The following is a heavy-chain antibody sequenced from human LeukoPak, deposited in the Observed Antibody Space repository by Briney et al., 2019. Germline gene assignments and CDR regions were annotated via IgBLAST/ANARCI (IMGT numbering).Heavy chain of an antibody. J-gene: IGHJ4*02. V-gene: IGHV5-51*01. CDR2: ISPDDSEN. Sequence: GQSLKISCKGSGYSINNYLIAWVGQLPGKGLEWRGIISPDDSENRHSPSFQGQVPSSPDKANSTAYRQWSSLKAAGTGMYYCARHGCYGDYGGLPCDFGRQGTRVSVS. CDR3: ARHGCYGDYGGLPCDF. D-gene: IGHD4-17*01. CDR1: GYSINNYL.